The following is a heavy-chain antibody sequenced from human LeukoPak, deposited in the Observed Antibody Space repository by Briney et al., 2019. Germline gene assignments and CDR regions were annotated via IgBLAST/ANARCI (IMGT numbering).Heavy chain of an antibody. CDR1: GGSFSGYY. CDR2: INHSGST. J-gene: IGHJ4*02. V-gene: IGHV4-34*01. Sequence: SETLSLTCAVYGGSFSGYYWSWIRQPPGKGLGWIGEINHSGSTNYNPSLKSRVTISVDTSKNQSSLKLSSVTAADTAVYYCATSTGWYDGGFDYWGQGTLVTLSS. CDR3: ATSTGWYDGGFDY. D-gene: IGHD2-15*01.